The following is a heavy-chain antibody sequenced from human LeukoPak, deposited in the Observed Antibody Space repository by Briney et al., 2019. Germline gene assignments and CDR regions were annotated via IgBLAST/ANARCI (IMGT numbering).Heavy chain of an antibody. CDR2: IYSSGST. V-gene: IGHV4-61*02. J-gene: IGHJ4*02. CDR1: GDSISSGTYY. Sequence: SQTLSLTCTVSGDSISSGTYYVSWIRQPAVKGLEWVGRIYSSGSTNYNPSLKSRVTISADTSKNQLSLKLSSVTAADTAVYYCASARWDFWGQGTLVTVSS. D-gene: IGHD4-23*01. CDR3: ASARWDF.